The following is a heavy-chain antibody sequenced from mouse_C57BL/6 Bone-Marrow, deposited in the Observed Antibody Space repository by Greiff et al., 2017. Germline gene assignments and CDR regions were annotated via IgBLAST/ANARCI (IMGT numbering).Heavy chain of an antibody. CDR2: IYPGDGDT. V-gene: IGHV1-80*01. D-gene: IGHD1-2*01. J-gene: IGHJ4*01. CDR3: AGRRRRGTLIEE. CDR1: GYAFSSYW. Sequence: QVPLQESGAELVKPGASVKISCKASGYAFSSYWMKWVKQRPGKGLEWIGQIYPGDGDTNYNGKFKGKATLTADKSSSTASMQHSSLASEDAAVYFCAGRRRRGTLIEEWGEGTSGTVSS.